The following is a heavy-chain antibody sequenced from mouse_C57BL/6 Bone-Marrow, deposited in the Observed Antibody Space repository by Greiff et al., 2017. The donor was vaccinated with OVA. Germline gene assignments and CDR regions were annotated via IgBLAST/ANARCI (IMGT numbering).Heavy chain of an antibody. V-gene: IGHV1-14*01. CDR1: GYTFTSYV. CDR2: IYPYNDGT. D-gene: IGHD2-5*01. Sequence: LVESGPELVKPGASVKMSCKASGYTFTSYVMHWVKQKPGQGLEWIGYIYPYNDGTKYNEKFKGKATLTSDKSSSTAYMELSSLTSEDAAVGGSNLGDYYAMDYWGQGTSVTVSS. CDR3: NLGDYYAMDY. J-gene: IGHJ4*01.